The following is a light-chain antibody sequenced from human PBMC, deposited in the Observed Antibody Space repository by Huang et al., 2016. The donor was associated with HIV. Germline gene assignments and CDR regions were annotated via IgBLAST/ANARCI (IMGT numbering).Light chain of an antibody. V-gene: IGKV2-28*01. CDR3: MQALQTPYT. J-gene: IGKJ2*01. CDR1: QSLLHRNGNNH. CDR2: LGF. Sequence: DIVMTQSPLSLPITPGEPASISCRSSQSLLHRNGNNHLDWYLQRPGQSPQLLIYLGFNRASGVPDRFSGSGSGTFFTLKISRVAAEDVGVYYCMQALQTPYTFGQGTKLEIK.